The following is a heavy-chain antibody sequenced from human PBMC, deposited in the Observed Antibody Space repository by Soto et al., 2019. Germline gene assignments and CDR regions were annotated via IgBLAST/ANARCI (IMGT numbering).Heavy chain of an antibody. Sequence: GGSLRLSCTASGFTFGDYAMSWFRQAPGKGLEWVGFIRSKAYGGTTEYAASVKGRFTISRDDSKSIAYLQMNSLKTEDTAVYYCTRLNFEYYYGSGSSLPYYYYYGMDVWGQGTTVTVSS. CDR2: IRSKAYGGTT. CDR1: GFTFGDYA. CDR3: TRLNFEYYYGSGSSLPYYYYYGMDV. V-gene: IGHV3-49*03. D-gene: IGHD3-10*01. J-gene: IGHJ6*02.